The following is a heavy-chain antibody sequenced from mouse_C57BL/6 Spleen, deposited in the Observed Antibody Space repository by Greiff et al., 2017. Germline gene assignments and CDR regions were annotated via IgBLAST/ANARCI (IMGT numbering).Heavy chain of an antibody. CDR1: GYAFSSSW. V-gene: IGHV1-82*01. CDR2: IYPGDGDT. Sequence: QVTLKVSGPELVKPGASVKISCKASGYAFSSSWMNWVKQRPGKGLEWIGRIYPGDGDTNYNGKFKGKATLTADKSSSTAYMQLSSLTSEDSAVYFCARWGTTVVEDFDVWGTGTTVTVSS. J-gene: IGHJ1*03. D-gene: IGHD1-1*01. CDR3: ARWGTTVVEDFDV.